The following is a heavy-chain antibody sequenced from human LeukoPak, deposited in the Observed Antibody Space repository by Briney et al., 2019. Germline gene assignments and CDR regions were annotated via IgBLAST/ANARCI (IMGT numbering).Heavy chain of an antibody. CDR1: GFTFNDFY. Sequence: TAGGSLRLSCAASGFTFNDFYMSWIRQAPGKGLEWVSSITSSGRTKHYADSVKGRFTISRDNAKNSLYLQMSSLRAEDTAVYYCAREGPIYYDSRGYFYSWGQGTLVTVSS. V-gene: IGHV3-11*01. CDR3: AREGPIYYDSRGYFYS. D-gene: IGHD3-22*01. J-gene: IGHJ4*02. CDR2: ITSSGRTK.